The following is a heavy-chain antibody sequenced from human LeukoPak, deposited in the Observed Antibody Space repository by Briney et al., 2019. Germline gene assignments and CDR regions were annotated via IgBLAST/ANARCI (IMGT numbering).Heavy chain of an antibody. CDR1: GFTFSSYA. J-gene: IGHJ4*02. CDR2: ISGSGGGT. CDR3: AKYYGPGYYFDY. V-gene: IGHV3-23*01. D-gene: IGHD3-10*01. Sequence: PGGSLRLSCAASGFTFSSYAMSWVRQAPGKGLEWVSAISGSGGGTYYADSVKGRFTISRDNSKNTLYLQMNSLRAEDTAVYYCAKYYGPGYYFDYWGQGTLVTVSS.